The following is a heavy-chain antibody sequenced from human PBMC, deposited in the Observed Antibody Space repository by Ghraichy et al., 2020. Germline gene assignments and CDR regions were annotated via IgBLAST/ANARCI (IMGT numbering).Heavy chain of an antibody. J-gene: IGHJ5*02. CDR2: ISGSGGNI. CDR3: AKVYLSGWTGGCFDP. CDR1: GFTFTTYA. V-gene: IGHV3-23*01. D-gene: IGHD6-25*01. Sequence: GESLNISCAASGFTFTTYAMNWVRQVPGKGLEWVSTISGSGGNIYYADSVKGRFTISRDNSRNTVYLQMNSLRADDTAIYYCAKVYLSGWTGGCFDPWGQGTLVTVSS.